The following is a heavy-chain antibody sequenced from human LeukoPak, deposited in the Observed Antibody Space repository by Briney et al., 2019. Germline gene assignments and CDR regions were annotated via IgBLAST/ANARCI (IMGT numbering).Heavy chain of an antibody. D-gene: IGHD3-3*01. CDR3: ARDGGIFGVVIGAFDI. Sequence: GGSLRLSCAASGSTFSSYWMSWVRQAPGKGLEWVANIKQDGSEKYYVDSVKGRFTIPRDNAKNSMYLQMNSLRAEDTDVYYCARDGGIFGVVIGAFDIWGQGTMVTVSS. CDR1: GSTFSSYW. J-gene: IGHJ3*02. CDR2: IKQDGSEK. V-gene: IGHV3-7*01.